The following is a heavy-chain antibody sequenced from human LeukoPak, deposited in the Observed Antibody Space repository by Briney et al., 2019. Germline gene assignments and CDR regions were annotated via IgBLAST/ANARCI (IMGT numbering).Heavy chain of an antibody. J-gene: IGHJ3*02. V-gene: IGHV4-39*01. CDR1: GGSISSSSYY. CDR2: IYYSGST. CDR3: ARPPYCSSTSCYSEAYDAFDI. Sequence: PSETLSLTCTVSGGSISSSSYYWGWIRQPPGKGLEWIGSIYYSGSTYYNPSLKSRVTISVDTSKNQFSLKLSSVTAADTAVYYCARPPYCSSTSCYSEAYDAFDIWGQGTMVTVSS. D-gene: IGHD2-2*01.